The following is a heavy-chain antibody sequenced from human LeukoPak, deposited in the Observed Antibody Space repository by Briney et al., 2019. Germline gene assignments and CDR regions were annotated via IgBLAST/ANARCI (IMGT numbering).Heavy chain of an antibody. V-gene: IGHV1-2*02. Sequence: ASVKVSCKAAGYTFTGYYMHWVRQAPGQGLELMGCINPNSGGTNYAQKFQGRVTMTRATSISTAYMELSRLRSDATAVYYCARDPNVVGYDSSGYSPDYWGQGTLVTVSS. J-gene: IGHJ4*02. CDR3: ARDPNVVGYDSSGYSPDY. CDR1: GYTFTGYY. CDR2: INPNSGGT. D-gene: IGHD3-22*01.